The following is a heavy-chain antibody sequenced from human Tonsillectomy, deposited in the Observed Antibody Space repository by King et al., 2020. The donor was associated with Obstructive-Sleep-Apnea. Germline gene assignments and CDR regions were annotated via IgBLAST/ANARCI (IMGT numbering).Heavy chain of an antibody. J-gene: IGHJ6*02. V-gene: IGHV3-49*03. D-gene: IGHD7-27*01. CDR2: IRSKAYGGTT. CDR3: TRAGLAGFPYYHYGLDV. Sequence: VQLVESGGGLVQPGRSLRLSCTASGFPFGDYAMSWFRLAPGKGLEWVGFIRSKAYGGTTENAASVKGRFSISRDDSKSIAYLQMNSLKIEDTGVYYCTRAGLAGFPYYHYGLDVWGQGTTVTVSS. CDR1: GFPFGDYA.